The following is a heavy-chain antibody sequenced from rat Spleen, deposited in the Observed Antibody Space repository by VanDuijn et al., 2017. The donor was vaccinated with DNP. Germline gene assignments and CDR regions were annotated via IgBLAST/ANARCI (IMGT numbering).Heavy chain of an antibody. J-gene: IGHJ4*01. CDR2: IRYDGGGT. D-gene: IGHD1-1*01. CDR1: GFTFSDYY. Sequence: EVQLVESGGDLVQPGRSLKLFCAASGFTFSDYYMAWVRQAPTKDLEWVAYIRYDGGGTKYADSVKGRFTISRDNAENTMYLQMSSLRSEDTATYYCAKDKWFYAMDAWGQGTSVTVSS. CDR3: AKDKWFYAMDA. V-gene: IGHV5-20*01.